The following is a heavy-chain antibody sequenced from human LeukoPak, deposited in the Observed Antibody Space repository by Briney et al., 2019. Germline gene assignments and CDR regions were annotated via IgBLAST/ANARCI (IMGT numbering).Heavy chain of an antibody. D-gene: IGHD5-18*01. CDR1: GFTLTNYA. V-gene: IGHV3-23*01. CDR2: ISGGGHNT. J-gene: IGHJ4*02. CDR3: AKATGTGYGYDFFDY. Sequence: GGSLILSCAASGFTLTNYAMSWVRQAPGKGLEWVSLISGGGHNTYYADSVKGRFTISTDNSKNTLYLQMNSLRAEDTAVYYCAKATGTGYGYDFFDYWGQGTLVTVSS.